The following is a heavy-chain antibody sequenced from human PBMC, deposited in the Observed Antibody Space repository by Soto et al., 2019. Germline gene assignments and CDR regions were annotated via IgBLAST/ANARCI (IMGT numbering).Heavy chain of an antibody. CDR2: ITPNSGDT. D-gene: IGHD4-17*01. CDR1: GYIFTGYF. Sequence: QVRLVQSGAEVKKAGASVKVSGKTSGYIFTGYFIHWVRQPPGQGLQWMGRITPNSGDTNYGQTFQGRVTFTTDTSNSTAYMEMSGLRSDDTAVYYCVRWGYGSNSLEFWGQGTLVTVSS. CDR3: VRWGYGSNSLEF. J-gene: IGHJ4*03. V-gene: IGHV1-2*06.